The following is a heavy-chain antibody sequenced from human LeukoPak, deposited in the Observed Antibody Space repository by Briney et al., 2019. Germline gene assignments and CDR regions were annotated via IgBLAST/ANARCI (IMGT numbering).Heavy chain of an antibody. CDR1: GGSISSSSYS. V-gene: IGHV4-39*07. CDR2: IYYSGST. D-gene: IGHD3-3*01. Sequence: SETLSLTCTVSGGSISSSSYSWGWIRQPPGKGLEWIGSIYYSGSTYYNPSLKSRVTISVDTSKNQFSLKLSSVTAADTAVYYCARDSLRYDFWSGYYIGWFDPWGQGTLVTVSS. J-gene: IGHJ5*02. CDR3: ARDSLRYDFWSGYYIGWFDP.